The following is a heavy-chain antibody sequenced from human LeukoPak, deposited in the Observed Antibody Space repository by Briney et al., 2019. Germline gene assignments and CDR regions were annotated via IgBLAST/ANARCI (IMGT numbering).Heavy chain of an antibody. CDR3: AGSAGYSGGWAQRFDY. CDR2: IIPIFGTA. J-gene: IGHJ4*02. D-gene: IGHD6-19*01. V-gene: IGHV1-69*05. CDR1: GGTFSSYA. Sequence: SVKVSCKASGGTFSSYAISWVRQAPGQGLEWMGGIIPIFGTANYAQKFQGRVTITTDESTSTAYMELSSLRSEDTAVYYCAGSAGYSGGWAQRFDYWGQGTLVTVSS.